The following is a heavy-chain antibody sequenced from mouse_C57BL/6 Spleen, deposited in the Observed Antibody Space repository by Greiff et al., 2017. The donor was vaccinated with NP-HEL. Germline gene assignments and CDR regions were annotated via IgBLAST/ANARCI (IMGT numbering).Heavy chain of an antibody. CDR2: IDPENGDT. CDR3: TLFLTTVVAPNFDY. D-gene: IGHD1-1*01. CDR1: GFNIKDDY. J-gene: IGHJ2*01. Sequence: VHVKQSGAELVRPGASVKLSCTASGFNIKDDYMHWVKQRPEQGLEWIGWIDPENGDTEYASKFQGKATITADTSSNTAYLQLSSLTSEDTAVYYCTLFLTTVVAPNFDYWGQGTTLTVSS. V-gene: IGHV14-4*01.